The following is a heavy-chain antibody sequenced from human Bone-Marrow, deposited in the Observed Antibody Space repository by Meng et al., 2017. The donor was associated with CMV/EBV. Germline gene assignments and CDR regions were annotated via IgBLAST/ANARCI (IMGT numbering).Heavy chain of an antibody. D-gene: IGHD1-26*01. CDR1: GFTFSSYE. Sequence: SCAASGFTFSSYEMNWVRQAPGKGLEWVSYISSSGSTIYYADSVKGRFTISRDNAKNSLYLQMNSLRAEDTAVYYCARDSGSPEHYYYGMDVWGQGTTVTVSS. CDR2: ISSSGSTI. V-gene: IGHV3-48*03. J-gene: IGHJ6*02. CDR3: ARDSGSPEHYYYGMDV.